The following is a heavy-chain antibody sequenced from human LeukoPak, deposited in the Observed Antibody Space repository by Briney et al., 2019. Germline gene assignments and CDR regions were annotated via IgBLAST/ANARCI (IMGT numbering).Heavy chain of an antibody. V-gene: IGHV1-2*02. CDR1: GYTFTGYY. D-gene: IGHD6-19*01. Sequence: ASVKVSCKASGYTFTGYYMHWVRQAPGQGLEWLGWINPNSGGTDCAEKFQGRVTMTTDTSINTAYMELSSLRSDDTAVYYCAREWTSGFDYWGQGTLVTVSS. CDR3: AREWTSGFDY. CDR2: INPNSGGT. J-gene: IGHJ4*02.